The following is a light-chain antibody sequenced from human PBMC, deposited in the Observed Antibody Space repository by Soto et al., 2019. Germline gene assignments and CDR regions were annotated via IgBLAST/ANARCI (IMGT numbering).Light chain of an antibody. Sequence: EIVLTQSPGTLSLSPGERVTLSCRASQTVSSSNVAWYQQKPGQPPRLLIYGASRATGIPDRFSGSGSGTDFTLTINRLEPEDFAVYYGQQYGSLPLTFGGGTKVEIK. CDR1: QTVSSSN. J-gene: IGKJ4*01. CDR2: GAS. V-gene: IGKV3-20*01. CDR3: QQYGSLPLT.